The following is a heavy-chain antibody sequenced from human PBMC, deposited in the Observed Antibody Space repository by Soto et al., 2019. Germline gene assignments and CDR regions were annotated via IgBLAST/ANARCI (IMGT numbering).Heavy chain of an antibody. D-gene: IGHD3-10*01. V-gene: IGHV1-46*01. Sequence: ASVKVSCTASGYPFTTYHLHWVRQAPGQGLEWMGIVYVTGTGTRSTQKFQGRLTMTRDRSTSTVYMELSSLRSEDTAVYYCARPEGYGSGSYYFDYWGQGTLVTVSS. CDR2: VYVTGTGT. CDR3: ARPEGYGSGSYYFDY. J-gene: IGHJ4*02. CDR1: GYPFTTYH.